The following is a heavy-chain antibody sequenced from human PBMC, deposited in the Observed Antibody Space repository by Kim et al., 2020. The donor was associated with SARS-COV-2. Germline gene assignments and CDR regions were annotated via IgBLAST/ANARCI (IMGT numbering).Heavy chain of an antibody. J-gene: IGHJ4*02. CDR3: ARHFRCTSIRFLRLHQFGF. V-gene: IGHV4-39*01. Sequence: SETLSLTCTVSGGSISSSAYYWGWIRQPPGKGLEWIGSVYYTGSTYYNPSLKSRVTISVDTSKNQFSLKLSSVTAADTAVYYCARHFRCTSIRFLRLHQFGFWRQGPLVTVPA. CDR2: VYYTGST. D-gene: IGHD3-3*01. CDR1: GGSISSSAYY.